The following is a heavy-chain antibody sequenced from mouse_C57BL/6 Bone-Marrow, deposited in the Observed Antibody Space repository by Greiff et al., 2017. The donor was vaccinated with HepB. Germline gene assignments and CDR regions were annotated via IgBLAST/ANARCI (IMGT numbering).Heavy chain of an antibody. V-gene: IGHV2-2*01. Sequence: VMLVESGPGLVQPSQSLSITCTVSGFSLTSYGVHWVRQSPGKGLEWLGVIWSGGSTDYNAAFISRLSISKDNSKSQVFFKMNSLQADDTAIYYCARFYGNYGYAMDYWGQGTSVTVSS. D-gene: IGHD2-1*01. CDR3: ARFYGNYGYAMDY. J-gene: IGHJ4*01. CDR2: IWSGGST. CDR1: GFSLTSYG.